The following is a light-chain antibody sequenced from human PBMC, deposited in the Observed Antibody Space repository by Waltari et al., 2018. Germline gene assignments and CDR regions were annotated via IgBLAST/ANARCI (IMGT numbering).Light chain of an antibody. CDR2: DVT. J-gene: IGLJ3*02. CDR1: TNDLGSYNH. CDR3: CSYAGSYTWV. V-gene: IGLV2-11*01. Sequence: SALPQPRSVSGSPGQPVTISCPGTTNDLGSYNHSSWYQQHPGKAPKLIILDVTKRPSGVPDRLSGSKSGNTASLTISGLRAEDEAEYYCCSYAGSYTWVFGGGTKLTVV.